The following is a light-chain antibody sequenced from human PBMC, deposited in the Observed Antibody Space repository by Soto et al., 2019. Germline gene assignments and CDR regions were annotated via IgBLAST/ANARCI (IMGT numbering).Light chain of an antibody. CDR3: QRYDTSLWT. CDR2: GAS. Sequence: IVLTQSPGTLALSPGERATLSCRASQSVSSSYLAWYQQKPGQAPRLLIFGASNRAAGTPDRFSGSGSGTDFTLTISRLEPEDYAVYYCQRYDTSLWTFGPGTKVEVK. V-gene: IGKV3-20*01. J-gene: IGKJ1*01. CDR1: QSVSSSY.